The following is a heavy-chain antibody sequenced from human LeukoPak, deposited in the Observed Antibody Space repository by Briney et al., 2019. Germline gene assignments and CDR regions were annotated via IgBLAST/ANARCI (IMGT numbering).Heavy chain of an antibody. J-gene: IGHJ4*02. CDR2: ISSSGSMI. Sequence: GGSLRLSRSASGFTFSDYYMSWIRQAPGKGREWVAYISSSGSMIYNADSVKGRITISRHNAQNSLYLQMNSLRAEDTALYYCAREARTGSIDYWGQGTLVTVSS. CDR3: AREARTGSIDY. V-gene: IGHV3-11*04. D-gene: IGHD2-15*01. CDR1: GFTFSDYY.